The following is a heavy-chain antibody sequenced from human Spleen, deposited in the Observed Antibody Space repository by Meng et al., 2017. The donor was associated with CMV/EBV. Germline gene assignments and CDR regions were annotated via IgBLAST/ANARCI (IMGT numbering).Heavy chain of an antibody. D-gene: IGHD6-13*01. Sequence: QVQMGQSGAEVKQHGASVTVSCKASCYSFSSYGMSWLRQAPGQGLEWMGWISAYNGNTIYAQKVQGRVTMTTDASTNTAYLELRSLRSDDTAVYYCARDQQLIPAEYFQHWGPGTLVTVSS. CDR2: ISAYNGNT. CDR3: ARDQQLIPAEYFQH. V-gene: IGHV1-18*01. CDR1: CYSFSSYG. J-gene: IGHJ1*01.